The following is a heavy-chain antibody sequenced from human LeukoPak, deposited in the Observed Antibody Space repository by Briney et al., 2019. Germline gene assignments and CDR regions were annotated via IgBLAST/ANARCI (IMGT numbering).Heavy chain of an antibody. V-gene: IGHV3-48*01. Sequence: GGSLRLSCAASGFTFNTHSMNWVRQAPGKGLEWVSYISSSSSTIYYADSVKGRFTISRDNAKNSLYLQMNSLRAEDTAVYYCARVGLTYYYDSSGYNWFDPWGQGTLVTVSS. CDR1: GFTFNTHS. CDR2: ISSSSSTI. J-gene: IGHJ5*02. D-gene: IGHD3-22*01. CDR3: ARVGLTYYYDSSGYNWFDP.